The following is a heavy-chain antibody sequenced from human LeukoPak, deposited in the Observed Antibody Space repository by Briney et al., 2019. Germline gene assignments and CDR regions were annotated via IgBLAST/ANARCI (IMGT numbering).Heavy chain of an antibody. V-gene: IGHV3-30*03. CDR3: ARSLVVGGTRPNDY. Sequence: GGSLRLSCAASGFTFSSYGMHWVRQAPDKGLEWVALISYDGSNKYYADYVKGRFTISRDNAKNTLYLQMNSLTVEDTAVYFCARSLVVGGTRPNDYWGQGTLVTVSS. CDR2: ISYDGSNK. D-gene: IGHD2-15*01. CDR1: GFTFSSYG. J-gene: IGHJ4*02.